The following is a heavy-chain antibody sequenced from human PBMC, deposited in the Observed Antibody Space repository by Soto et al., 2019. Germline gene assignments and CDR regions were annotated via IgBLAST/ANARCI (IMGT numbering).Heavy chain of an antibody. CDR1: DGSFSGYY. V-gene: IGHV4-34*01. CDR2: INHSGST. CDR3: ARDCSTTSCPYYYYYDAMDV. D-gene: IGHD2-2*01. Sequence: QVQLQQWGAGLLQPSETLSLTCAVFDGSFSGYYWSWIRQPPGKGLEWIGEINHSGSTNYNPSLKSRVTISVDTSKDQLSLQMSSVSAADTAVYYCARDCSTTSCPYYYYYDAMDVWGQGTTVTVSS. J-gene: IGHJ6*02.